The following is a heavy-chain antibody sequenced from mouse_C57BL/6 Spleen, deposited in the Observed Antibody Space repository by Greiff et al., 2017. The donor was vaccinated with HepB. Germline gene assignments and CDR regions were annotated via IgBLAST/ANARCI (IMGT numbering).Heavy chain of an antibody. CDR3: ARDRGYYGSSYPAY. V-gene: IGHV5-4*01. CDR1: GFTFSSYA. CDR2: ISDGGSYT. Sequence: EVHLVESGGGLVKPGGSLKLSCAASGFTFSSYAMSWVRQTPEKRLEWVATISDGGSYTYYPDNVKGRFTISRDNAKNNLYLQMSHLKSEDTAMYYCARDRGYYGSSYPAYWGQGTLVTVSA. D-gene: IGHD1-1*01. J-gene: IGHJ3*01.